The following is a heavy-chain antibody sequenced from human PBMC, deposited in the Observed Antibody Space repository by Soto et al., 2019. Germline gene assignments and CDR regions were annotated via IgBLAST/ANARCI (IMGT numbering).Heavy chain of an antibody. Sequence: QVQLVESGGGVVQPGRSLRLSCAASGFTFSDYGMHWVRQAPGRGLEWVAVIWYDGSKKYYADSVKGRFPISRDNSKLYLQMNSLRDEDTAVYYCARGWGRESGTFAYWGQGSLVTVSS. V-gene: IGHV3-33*01. J-gene: IGHJ4*02. D-gene: IGHD3-10*01. CDR1: GFTFSDYG. CDR2: IWYDGSKK. CDR3: ARGWGRESGTFAY.